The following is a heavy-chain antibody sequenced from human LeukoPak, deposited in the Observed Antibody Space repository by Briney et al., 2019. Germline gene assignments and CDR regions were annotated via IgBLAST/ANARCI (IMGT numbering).Heavy chain of an antibody. CDR2: IYTSGST. D-gene: IGHD6-19*01. J-gene: IGHJ4*02. CDR1: GGSISSGSYY. CDR3: ARSRYSSGSVDY. Sequence: SQTLSLTCTVSGGSISSGSYYWSWIRQPAGKGLEWIGRIYTSGSTNYNPSLKSRVTISVYTSKNQFSLKLSSVTAADTAVYYCARSRYSSGSVDYWGQGTLVTVSS. V-gene: IGHV4-61*02.